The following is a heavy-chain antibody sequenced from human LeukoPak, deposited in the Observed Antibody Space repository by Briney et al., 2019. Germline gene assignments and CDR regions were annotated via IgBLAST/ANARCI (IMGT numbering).Heavy chain of an antibody. CDR1: GFTFSRYG. V-gene: IGHV3-30*02. Sequence: GGSLRLSCAASGFTFSRYGMHWVRQTPGKRLEWVAFIRYDGSNKSYADSVKGRFTISRDNSKNTLSLQMNSLRAEDTAVYYCARGGKIFGVVIDTNDAFDIWGQGTMVTVSS. J-gene: IGHJ3*02. CDR3: ARGGKIFGVVIDTNDAFDI. CDR2: IRYDGSNK. D-gene: IGHD3-3*01.